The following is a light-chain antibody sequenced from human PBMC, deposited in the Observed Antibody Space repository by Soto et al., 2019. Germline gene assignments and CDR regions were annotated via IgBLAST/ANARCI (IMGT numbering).Light chain of an antibody. CDR3: SSYTSTSSYA. CDR2: DVS. CDR1: SSDVGTYDS. J-gene: IGLJ1*01. Sequence: QSVLTQPASVSGSPAQSITISCTGTSSDVGTYDSVSWYQQYPGKAPKLMIHDVSNRPSGVSNRFSGSKSGNTASLTISGSQAEDEADYYWSSYTSTSSYAFGSGTKVTVL. V-gene: IGLV2-14*01.